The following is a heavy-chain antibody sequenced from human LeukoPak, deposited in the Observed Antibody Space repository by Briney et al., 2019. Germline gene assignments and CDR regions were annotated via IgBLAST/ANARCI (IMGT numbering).Heavy chain of an antibody. CDR2: IIPIFGTA. V-gene: IGHV1-69*01. CDR1: GGTFSSYA. D-gene: IGHD5/OR15-5a*01. J-gene: IGHJ4*02. CDR3: ARSVSDTRYDY. Sequence: ASVKVSCKASGGTFSSYAINWVRQAPGQGLEWMGGIIPIFGTANYAQKFQGRVTITADESTSTAYMELSSLRSEDTAVYYCARSVSDTRYDYWGQGTLVTVSS.